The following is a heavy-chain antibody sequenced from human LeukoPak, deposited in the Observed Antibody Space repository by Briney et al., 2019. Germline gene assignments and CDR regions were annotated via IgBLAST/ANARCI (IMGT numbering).Heavy chain of an antibody. CDR2: IYHSGST. D-gene: IGHD3-10*01. CDR1: GYSISSGYY. CDR3: ARAPSYSYYFDY. Sequence: PSETLSLTCAVSGYSISSGYYWGWIRPPPGKGLEWIGSIYHSGSTYYNPSLKSRVTISVDTSKNQFSLKLSSVTAADTAVYYCARAPSYSYYFDYWGQGTLVTVSS. J-gene: IGHJ4*02. V-gene: IGHV4-38-2*01.